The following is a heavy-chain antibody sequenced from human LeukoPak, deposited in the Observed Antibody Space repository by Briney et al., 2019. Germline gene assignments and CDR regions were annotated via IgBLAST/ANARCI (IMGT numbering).Heavy chain of an antibody. CDR2: INHSGSA. CDR3: ARGRGYYDSSGYFDY. J-gene: IGHJ4*02. V-gene: IGHV4-34*01. CDR1: GGSFSGYY. D-gene: IGHD3-22*01. Sequence: SETLSLTCAVSGGSFSGYYWTWIRQPPGKGLEWIGEINHSGSANYNPSLKSRVTISLDTSKNQFSLKLSSVTAADTAVYYCARGRGYYDSSGYFDYWGQGTLVTVSS.